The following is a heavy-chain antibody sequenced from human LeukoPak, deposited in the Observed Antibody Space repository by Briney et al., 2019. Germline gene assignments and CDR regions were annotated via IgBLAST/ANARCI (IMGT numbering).Heavy chain of an antibody. CDR2: ISSSSSYI. CDR3: ARVIGSSSWPRPYYYYYMDV. D-gene: IGHD6-13*01. CDR1: GFTFSSYS. V-gene: IGHV3-21*01. J-gene: IGHJ6*03. Sequence: GGSLRLSCAASGFTFSSYSMNWVRQAPGKGLEWVSSISSSSSYIYYADSVKGRFTISRDNAKNSLYLQMNSLRAEDTAVYYCARVIGSSSWPRPYYYYYMDVWGKGTTVTVSS.